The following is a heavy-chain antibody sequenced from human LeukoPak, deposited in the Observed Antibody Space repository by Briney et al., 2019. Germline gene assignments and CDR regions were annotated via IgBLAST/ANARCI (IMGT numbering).Heavy chain of an antibody. Sequence: GGSLRLSCAASGLTFSSYGMSWVRQAPGRGLEWVSAISGGGDATYYADSVKGRFTLSRDNSKNTVDLQMNSLRAEDTALYYCARDYNWGTDYWGQGTLVTVSS. V-gene: IGHV3-23*01. CDR2: ISGGGDAT. CDR1: GLTFSSYG. D-gene: IGHD7-27*01. J-gene: IGHJ4*02. CDR3: ARDYNWGTDY.